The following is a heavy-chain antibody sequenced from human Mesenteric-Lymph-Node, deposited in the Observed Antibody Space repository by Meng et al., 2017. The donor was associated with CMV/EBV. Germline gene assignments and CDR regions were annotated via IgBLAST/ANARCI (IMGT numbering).Heavy chain of an antibody. J-gene: IGHJ6*02. Sequence: GGSLRLSCAPSGFTFNSYWMSWVRQAPGKGLEWVANIKQDGTEKYYVDSVKGRFTISRDNAKNSLYLQMNSLRAEDTAVYYCARDGRYYDFWSGHQGTYNYYGMDVWGQGTTVTVSS. CDR3: ARDGRYYDFWSGHQGTYNYYGMDV. CDR2: IKQDGTEK. V-gene: IGHV3-7*01. D-gene: IGHD3-3*01. CDR1: GFTFNSYW.